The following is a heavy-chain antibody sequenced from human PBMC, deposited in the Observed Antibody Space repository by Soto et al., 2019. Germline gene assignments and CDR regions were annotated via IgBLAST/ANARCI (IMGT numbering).Heavy chain of an antibody. D-gene: IGHD6-13*01. CDR2: IYPGDSDT. J-gene: IGHJ5*02. CDR1: GYSFTSYW. V-gene: IGHV5-51*01. CDR3: ASTSIAAAGKDYNWFDP. Sequence: EVQLVQSGAEEKKPGESLKISCKGSGYSFTSYWIGWVRQMPGKGLEWMGIIYPGDSDTRYSPSFQGQVTISADKSISPAYLQLSSLKASDTAMYYCASTSIAAAGKDYNWFDPWGQGTLVTVSS.